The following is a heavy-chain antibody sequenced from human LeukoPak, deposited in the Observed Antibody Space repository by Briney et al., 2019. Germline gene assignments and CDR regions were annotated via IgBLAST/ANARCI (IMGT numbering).Heavy chain of an antibody. CDR1: GFTFSSYG. CDR3: AKDGDYGDHFDY. CDR2: ISYDGSNK. D-gene: IGHD4-17*01. V-gene: IGHV3-30*18. J-gene: IGHJ4*02. Sequence: PGGSLRLSCAASGFTFSSYGMHWVRQAPGKGLEWVAVISYDGSNKYYADSVKGRFTISRDNSKNTLYPQMNSLRAEDTAVYYCAKDGDYGDHFDYWGQGTLVTVSS.